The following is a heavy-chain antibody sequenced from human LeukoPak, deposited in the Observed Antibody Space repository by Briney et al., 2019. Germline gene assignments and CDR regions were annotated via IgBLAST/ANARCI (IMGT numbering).Heavy chain of an antibody. CDR2: INVDGRTT. J-gene: IGHJ4*02. CDR3: ARDQMKLETGPHFAS. Sequence: PGGSLRLSCAASGFTFTSNWMHWVRQVPGKGLVWVSRINVDGRTTTYADSVKGRFTISRDNAKNTLYLQMNSLRVEDTAVYYCARDQMKLETGPHFASWGQGTLVIVSS. D-gene: IGHD3-3*01. CDR1: GFTFTSNW. V-gene: IGHV3-74*01.